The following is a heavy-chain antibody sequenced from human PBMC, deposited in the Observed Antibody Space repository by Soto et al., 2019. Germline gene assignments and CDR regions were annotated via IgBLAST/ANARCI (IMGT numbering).Heavy chain of an antibody. CDR3: ARDPVDFGELLDC. CDR2: ISAYNGNT. J-gene: IGHJ4*02. CDR1: WYTLSSYG. D-gene: IGHD3-10*01. Sequence: GGPVKGSCKASWYTLSSYGISLVRQAPGQGLEWMGWISAYNGNTNYAQKLQGRVTMTTDTSTSTAYMELRSLRSDDTAVYYCARDPVDFGELLDCWGQGTLVTVSS. V-gene: IGHV1-18*01.